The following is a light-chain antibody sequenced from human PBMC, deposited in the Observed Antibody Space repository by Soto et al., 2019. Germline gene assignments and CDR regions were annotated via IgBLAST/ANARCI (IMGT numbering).Light chain of an antibody. V-gene: IGKV3-20*01. CDR1: QSLITRY. Sequence: EIVLTQSPGTLSLFPGERATLSCRASQSLITRYLAWYQQKPGPAPRLLIYGASSRATGIPHRFSGSGSGTDFTLTISRLEPEDFEVYSCQQYGTSPTFGQGTRLEIK. CDR3: QQYGTSPT. CDR2: GAS. J-gene: IGKJ5*01.